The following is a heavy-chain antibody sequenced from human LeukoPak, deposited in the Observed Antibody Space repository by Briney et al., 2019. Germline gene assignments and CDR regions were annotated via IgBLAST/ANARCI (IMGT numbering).Heavy chain of an antibody. Sequence: SETLSLTCAVYGGSFSGYYWSWIRQPPGKGLEWIGEINHSGSTNYNPSLKSRVTISVDTSKNQFSLKLSSVTAADTAVYYCARGLRLEEEDIVVVPAAIHFDYWGQGTLVTVSS. CDR3: ARGLRLEEEDIVVVPAAIHFDY. CDR1: GGSFSGYY. V-gene: IGHV4-34*01. D-gene: IGHD2-2*01. J-gene: IGHJ4*02. CDR2: INHSGST.